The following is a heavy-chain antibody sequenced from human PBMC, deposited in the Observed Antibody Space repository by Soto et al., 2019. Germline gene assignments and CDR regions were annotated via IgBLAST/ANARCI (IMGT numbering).Heavy chain of an antibody. CDR2: ISYDGSNK. D-gene: IGHD1-26*01. CDR3: AKDLGSGSYLFDAFDI. J-gene: IGHJ3*02. CDR1: GFTFSNYG. Sequence: LRLSCAASGFTFSNYGMHWVRQAPGKGLEWVAVISYDGSNKYYADSVKGRFTISRDNSKNTLYLQMNSLRAEDTAVYYCAKDLGSGSYLFDAFDIWGQGTMVTVSS. V-gene: IGHV3-30*18.